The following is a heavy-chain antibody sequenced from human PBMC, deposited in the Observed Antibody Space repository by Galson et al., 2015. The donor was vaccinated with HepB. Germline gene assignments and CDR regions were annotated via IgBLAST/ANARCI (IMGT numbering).Heavy chain of an antibody. Sequence: LSLTCAVYGGSLSNHYWSWIRQSPGKGLEWIGEINHSGSTNYNPSLKNRVSISVDTSKNRFSLKLSSVTAADTAVYYCARAVYYDFWNGFGPWGQGTLVTVSS. V-gene: IGHV4-34*01. J-gene: IGHJ5*02. CDR2: INHSGST. CDR3: ARAVYYDFWNGFGP. CDR1: GGSLSNHY. D-gene: IGHD3-3*01.